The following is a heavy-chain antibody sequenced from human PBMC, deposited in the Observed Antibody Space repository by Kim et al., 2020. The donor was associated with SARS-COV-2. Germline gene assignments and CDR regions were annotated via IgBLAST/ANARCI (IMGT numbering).Heavy chain of an antibody. CDR3: AKVSSGAGYCSGGSCYSGVRSGMDV. V-gene: IGHV3-33*06. J-gene: IGHJ6*02. CDR1: GFTFSSYG. CDR2: IWYDGSNK. D-gene: IGHD2-15*01. Sequence: GGSLRLSCAASGFTFSSYGMHWVRQAPGKGLEWVAVIWYDGSNKYYADSVKGRFTISRDNSKNTLYLQMNSLRAEDTAVYYCAKVSSGAGYCSGGSCYSGVRSGMDVWGQGTTVTVSS.